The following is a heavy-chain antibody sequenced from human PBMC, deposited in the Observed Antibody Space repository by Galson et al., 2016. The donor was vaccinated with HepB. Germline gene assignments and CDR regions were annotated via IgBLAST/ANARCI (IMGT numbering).Heavy chain of an antibody. J-gene: IGHJ3*01. CDR2: IRKRSNGYTA. V-gene: IGHV3-72*01. CDR3: ARVTSFIRNIGTLDL. CDR1: GFSFSDHY. Sequence: SLRLSCAASGFSFSDHYMDWVRQAPGKGLEWVGRIRKRSNGYTAEYGASVKGRFSVSRDDSENSMYLQMDSLKSEDTAVYYCARVTSFIRNIGTLDLWGRGILVTVSS. D-gene: IGHD2/OR15-2a*01.